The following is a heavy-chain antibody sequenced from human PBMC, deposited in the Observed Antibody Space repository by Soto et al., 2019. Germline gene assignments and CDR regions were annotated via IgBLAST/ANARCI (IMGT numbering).Heavy chain of an antibody. CDR3: ARPEDFDY. Sequence: ASETLSLTCTVSGGSISSSSYYWCWIRQPPGKGLEWIVSIYYSGSTYYNPSLKSRVTISVDTSKNQFSLKLSSVTAADTAVYYCARPEDFDYWGQGTLVTVSS. V-gene: IGHV4-39*01. CDR1: GGSISSSSYY. J-gene: IGHJ4*02. CDR2: IYYSGST.